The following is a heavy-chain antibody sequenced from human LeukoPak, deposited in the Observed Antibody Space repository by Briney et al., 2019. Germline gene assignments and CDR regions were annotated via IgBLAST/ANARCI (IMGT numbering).Heavy chain of an antibody. CDR3: AKSGGYGLIDY. D-gene: IGHD1-26*01. Sequence: SETLSLTCTVSGGSISSNYYYWGWIRQPPGKGLEWIGSIYYTGSAYYNPSLKSRVTISIDTSKNQFSLKMNSVTAADTAMYYCAKSGGYGLIDYWGQGTLVTVSS. J-gene: IGHJ4*02. CDR2: IYYTGSA. CDR1: GGSISSNYYY. V-gene: IGHV4-39*01.